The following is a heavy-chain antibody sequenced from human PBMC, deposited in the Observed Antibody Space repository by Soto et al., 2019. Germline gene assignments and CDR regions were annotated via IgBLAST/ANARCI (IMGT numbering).Heavy chain of an antibody. D-gene: IGHD2-15*01. V-gene: IGHV6-1*01. Sequence: SQTLSLTCVISGDSVSSNGACWNWIRQSPSRGLQWLGRIYYRSKWFHDYAASVESRMAINPDASRNQFSLQLNYVTPEDTAVYYCARVHCSAGTCLDGLDFWGQGTTVTVSS. CDR2: IYYRSKWFH. CDR1: GDSVSSNGAC. CDR3: ARVHCSAGTCLDGLDF. J-gene: IGHJ6*02.